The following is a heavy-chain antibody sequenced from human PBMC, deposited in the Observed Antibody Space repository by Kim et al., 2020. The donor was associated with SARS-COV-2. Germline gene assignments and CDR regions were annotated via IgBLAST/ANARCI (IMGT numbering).Heavy chain of an antibody. CDR3: ASGGSYYGY. D-gene: IGHD1-26*01. V-gene: IGHV3-21*01. J-gene: IGHJ4*02. Sequence: SYIYYADSVKGRFTISRDNAKNSLYLQMNSLRAEDTAVYYCASGGSYYGYWGQGTLVTVSS. CDR2: SYI.